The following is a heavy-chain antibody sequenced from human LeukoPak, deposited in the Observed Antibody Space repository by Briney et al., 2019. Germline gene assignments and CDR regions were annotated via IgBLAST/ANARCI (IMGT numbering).Heavy chain of an antibody. J-gene: IGHJ5*02. CDR1: AFSFSSYW. D-gene: IGHD6-19*01. Sequence: GGSLRLSCAVSAFSFSSYWISWVRQTPGKGLEWVANIKPDGSGKFYVDSVKGRFTMSRDNAKNTLYLQMNSLRAEDTAVYYCARYSSGWYDLWGQGTLVTVSS. CDR3: ARYSSGWYDL. CDR2: IKPDGSGK. V-gene: IGHV3-7*01.